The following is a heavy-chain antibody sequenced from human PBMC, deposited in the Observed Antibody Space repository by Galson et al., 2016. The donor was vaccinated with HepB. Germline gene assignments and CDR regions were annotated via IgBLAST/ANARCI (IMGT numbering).Heavy chain of an antibody. CDR2: IKPDGSEK. CDR3: AGRSCTAGRCYSASYLCFDS. V-gene: IGHV3-7*01. D-gene: IGHD2-15*01. Sequence: SLRLSCADSTFTFSNYWMTWVRQAPGKGLEWVANIKPDGSEKYYVDSVKGRFTISRDNAKNSLYLQMNSLRAEDTAVYYCAGRSCTAGRCYSASYLCFDSWGQGTLVTVSS. J-gene: IGHJ4*02. CDR1: TFTFSNYW.